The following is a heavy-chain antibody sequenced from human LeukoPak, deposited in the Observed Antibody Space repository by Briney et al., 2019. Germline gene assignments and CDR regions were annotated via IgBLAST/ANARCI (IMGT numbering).Heavy chain of an antibody. J-gene: IGHJ5*02. Sequence: ASVKVSCKASGYTFTGYYMHWVRQAPGQGLEWMGWINPNSGGTNYAQKFQGRVTMTRDTSISTAYMELSRLRSDDTAVYYCARDFDIAAAGTAWFDPWGQGTLVTVSS. V-gene: IGHV1-2*02. CDR2: INPNSGGT. D-gene: IGHD6-13*01. CDR1: GYTFTGYY. CDR3: ARDFDIAAAGTAWFDP.